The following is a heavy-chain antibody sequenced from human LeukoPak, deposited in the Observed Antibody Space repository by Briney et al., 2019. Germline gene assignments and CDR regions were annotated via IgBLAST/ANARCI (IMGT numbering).Heavy chain of an antibody. Sequence: ASVKVSCKGSLYTLTGYSMHSVRQAPGQGGEGMGWINTNIGGTNYAQKFQGWVTRTRETSISTAYMELSRLGSDDTAVYYCARDKGYCSGGSCYSLDYWGQGTLVTVSS. CDR1: LYTLTGYS. CDR2: INTNIGGT. J-gene: IGHJ4*02. CDR3: ARDKGYCSGGSCYSLDY. D-gene: IGHD2-15*01. V-gene: IGHV1-2*04.